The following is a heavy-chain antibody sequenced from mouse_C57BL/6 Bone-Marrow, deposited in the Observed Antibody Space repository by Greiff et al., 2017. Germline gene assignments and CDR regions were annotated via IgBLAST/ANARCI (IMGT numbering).Heavy chain of an antibody. J-gene: IGHJ1*03. D-gene: IGHD1-2*01. CDR1: GYTFTSYG. V-gene: IGHV1-81*01. CDR3: PLLRYPWYFDV. CDR2: IYPRSGNT. Sequence: VQLQQSGAELARPGASVKLSCKASGYTFTSYGISWVKQRTGQGLEWIGEIYPRSGNTYYNEKIKGKATLTADTSSSTAYMEIRSLTSEYSAVYFWPLLRYPWYFDVWGTGTTVTVSS.